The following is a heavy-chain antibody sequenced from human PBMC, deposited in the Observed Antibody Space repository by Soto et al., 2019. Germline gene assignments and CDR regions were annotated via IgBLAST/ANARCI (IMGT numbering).Heavy chain of an antibody. CDR1: GGYISSYY. D-gene: IGHD6-6*01. CDR2: ISISGST. Sequence: QVQLQESGPGLVKPSETLSLICNVSGGYISSYYWSWIRQPAGKALEWIGRISISGSTNYNPSLKSRVTMSVDTSKKQFSLNLSSVTAADTAVYYCARAPSHSSSFLWFDPWGHGTPVTVSS. J-gene: IGHJ5*02. CDR3: ARAPSHSSSFLWFDP. V-gene: IGHV4-4*07.